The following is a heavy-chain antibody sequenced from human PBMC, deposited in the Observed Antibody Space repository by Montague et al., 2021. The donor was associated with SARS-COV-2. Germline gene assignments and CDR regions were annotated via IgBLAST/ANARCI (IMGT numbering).Heavy chain of an antibody. CDR3: ARDSSSWRIQGFFGY. V-gene: IGHV3-20*04. Sequence: SLRLSCAASGFTFDDYGMNWVRQAPGKGLEWVSGINWNGGSTGYADSVKGRFTISRDNAKNSLYLQMNSLRAEDTAFYYCARDSSSWRIQGFFGYWGQGTLVTVSS. J-gene: IGHJ4*02. CDR1: GFTFDDYG. CDR2: INWNGGST. D-gene: IGHD6-13*01.